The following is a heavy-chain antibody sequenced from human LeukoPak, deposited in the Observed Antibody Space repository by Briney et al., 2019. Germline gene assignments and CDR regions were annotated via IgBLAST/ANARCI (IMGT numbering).Heavy chain of an antibody. V-gene: IGHV3-66*01. J-gene: IGHJ3*01. CDR2: IYSGGST. CDR3: ARELTTDAFDL. CDR1: GFTVSSNY. D-gene: IGHD4-17*01. Sequence: GGSLRLSCAASGFTVSSNYMSWVRQAPGKGLEWVSVIYSGGSTYYADSVKGRFTISRDNSKNTLFLQMNSLRAEDTAVYYCARELTTDAFDLWGQGTLVSVSS.